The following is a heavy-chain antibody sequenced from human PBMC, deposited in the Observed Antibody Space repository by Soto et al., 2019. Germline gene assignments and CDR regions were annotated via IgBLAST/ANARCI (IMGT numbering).Heavy chain of an antibody. CDR3: AREMWTRSGPQNFFDY. Sequence: QVQVVQSEGQVNQPGASVKVSCKASGYTFTDYGFCWVRQVPGQGLEWMGYISPSSGYTTYAPNLQERVIITTDRSTTTVCMELRSLTSDDAAVYYCAREMWTRSGPQNFFDYWGQGALVTVSS. CDR2: ISPSSGYT. D-gene: IGHD6-25*01. CDR1: GYTFTDYG. J-gene: IGHJ4*02. V-gene: IGHV1-18*01.